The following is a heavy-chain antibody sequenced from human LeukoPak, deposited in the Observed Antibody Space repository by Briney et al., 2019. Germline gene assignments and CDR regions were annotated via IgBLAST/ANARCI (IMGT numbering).Heavy chain of an antibody. V-gene: IGHV1-8*02. D-gene: IGHD3-3*01. Sequence: ASVKVSCKASGYTFTSYDINWVRQATGQGLEWMGWMNPNSGNTGYAQKFQGRVTMTEDTSTDTAYMELSSLRSEDTAVYYCATHTLRFLEWLSPPMFAFDIWGQGTMVTVSS. J-gene: IGHJ3*02. CDR1: GYTFTSYD. CDR2: MNPNSGNT. CDR3: ATHTLRFLEWLSPPMFAFDI.